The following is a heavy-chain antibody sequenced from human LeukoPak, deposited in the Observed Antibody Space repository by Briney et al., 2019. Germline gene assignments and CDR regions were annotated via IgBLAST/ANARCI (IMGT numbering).Heavy chain of an antibody. CDR3: AKLAKYFYGSETYYFFEH. CDR2: IDTTSSTI. D-gene: IGHD3-10*01. CDR1: EFTFRTYS. V-gene: IGHV3-48*01. J-gene: IGHJ4*02. Sequence: GGSLRLSCAASEFTFRTYSMNWVRQAPGKGLEWVSYIDTTSSTIYYADSVKGRFTISRDNAKNSLYLQMNSLRVEDTAVYYCAKLAKYFYGSETYYFFEHWGQGTPVTASS.